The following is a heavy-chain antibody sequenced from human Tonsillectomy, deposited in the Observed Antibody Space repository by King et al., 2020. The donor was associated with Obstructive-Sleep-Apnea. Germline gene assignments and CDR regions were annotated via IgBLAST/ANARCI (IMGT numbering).Heavy chain of an antibody. V-gene: IGHV3-23*04. CDR1: GFTFSSYA. Sequence: VQLVESGGGLVQPGGSLRLSCAASGFTFSSYAMSWVRQAPGKGLEWVSTFGSSGTSTYYADSVKGRFTISRDNSKNTLYLQMNSLRAEDAAVYYCAKRAKDTSGRKLYYFDYWGQGTLVTVSS. D-gene: IGHD6-19*01. J-gene: IGHJ4*02. CDR2: FGSSGTST. CDR3: AKRAKDTSGRKLYYFDY.